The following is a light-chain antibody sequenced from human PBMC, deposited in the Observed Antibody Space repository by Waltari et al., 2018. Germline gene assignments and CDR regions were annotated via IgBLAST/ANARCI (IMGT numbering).Light chain of an antibody. J-gene: IGLJ2*01. CDR3: QSSDSTLYGVV. CDR2: GIN. CDR1: SSNIGAGYD. Sequence: QSVLTQPPSVSGAPGQRVTISCTGSSSNIGAGYDVNCYQLLPGTAPKLLIYGINNRPSGVPDRFSGSRSATSASLAISGLQAEDEAYYYCQSSDSTLYGVVFGGGTKLTVL. V-gene: IGLV1-40*01.